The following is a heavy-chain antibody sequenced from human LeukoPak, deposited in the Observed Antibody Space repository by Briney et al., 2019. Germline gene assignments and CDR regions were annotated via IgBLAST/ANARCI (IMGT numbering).Heavy chain of an antibody. CDR3: AKMWRNIVVVPAAVDH. Sequence: GRSLRLSCAASGFTFSSYGMHWVRQAPGKGLEWVAVMSYDGSNKYHADSVKGRFTISRDNSKNTLYLQMNSLRAEDTAVYYCAKMWRNIVVVPAAVDHWGQGTLVTVSS. CDR2: MSYDGSNK. CDR1: GFTFSSYG. V-gene: IGHV3-30*18. J-gene: IGHJ4*02. D-gene: IGHD2-2*01.